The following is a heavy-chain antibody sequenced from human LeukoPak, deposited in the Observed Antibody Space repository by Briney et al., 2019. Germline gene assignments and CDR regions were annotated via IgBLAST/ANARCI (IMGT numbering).Heavy chain of an antibody. CDR3: ARSFLGDWYFDL. Sequence: SETLSLTCTVSGGSISSYYWSWIRQPPGMGLEWIGYIYYSGSTNYNPSLKNRVAISVDTSKDQFSLRLTSVTAADTAMYYCARSFLGDWYFDLWGRGTLVTVSS. CDR1: GGSISSYY. J-gene: IGHJ2*01. D-gene: IGHD1-26*01. CDR2: IYYSGST. V-gene: IGHV4-59*01.